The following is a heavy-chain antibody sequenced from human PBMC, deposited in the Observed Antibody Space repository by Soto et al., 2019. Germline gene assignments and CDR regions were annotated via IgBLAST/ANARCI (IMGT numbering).Heavy chain of an antibody. Sequence: QVQLVQSGAEVKKPGASVKVSCKASGYTFTSYGISWVRQAPGQGLEWMGWISAYNGNTNYAQKLQGRVTMTTDTSTSTAYMELRSLRSDDMAVYYCARDITYYYGSGTERLDYWGQGTLVTVSS. CDR2: ISAYNGNT. CDR3: ARDITYYYGSGTERLDY. D-gene: IGHD3-10*01. J-gene: IGHJ4*02. V-gene: IGHV1-18*03. CDR1: GYTFTSYG.